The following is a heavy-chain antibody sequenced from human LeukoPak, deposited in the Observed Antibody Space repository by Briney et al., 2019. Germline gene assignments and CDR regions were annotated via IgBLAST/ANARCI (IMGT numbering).Heavy chain of an antibody. Sequence: ASVKVSCKASGYTFTNYYMYWVRQAPGQGLEWMGWINTNTGKPTYAQGFTGRFVFSLDTSVSTAYLQISGLKAQDTAFYYCAREEYYDTSASTNFDYWGQGTLVTVSS. CDR3: AREEYYDTSASTNFDY. J-gene: IGHJ4*02. D-gene: IGHD3-22*01. CDR1: GYTFTNYY. V-gene: IGHV7-4-1*02. CDR2: INTNTGKP.